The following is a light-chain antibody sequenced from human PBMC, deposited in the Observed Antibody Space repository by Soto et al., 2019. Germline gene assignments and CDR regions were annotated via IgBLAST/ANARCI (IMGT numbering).Light chain of an antibody. CDR1: SSDVGGYNY. CDR3: SSYTSSSTHVV. J-gene: IGLJ2*01. V-gene: IGLV2-14*01. Sequence: QSVLTQPASVSGSPGQSITISCTGTSSDVGGYNYVSWYQQHPGKAPKLMIYEVSNRPSGVSNRFSGSKSGNTASLTISGLQAEEEADSYCSSYTSSSTHVVVGGGTKVTGL. CDR2: EVS.